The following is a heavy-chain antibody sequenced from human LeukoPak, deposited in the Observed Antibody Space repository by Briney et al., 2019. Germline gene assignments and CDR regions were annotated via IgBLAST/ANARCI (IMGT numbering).Heavy chain of an antibody. CDR3: ARWNYCGDSA. CDR1: GFALSDYY. D-gene: IGHD4-23*01. J-gene: IGHJ1*01. V-gene: IGHV3-11*01. Sequence: GRSLRLSCAASGFALSDYYMSCIRRPPGRGRDWVSYISYIGSTIYYTDAGKGRFTISRDNAKNSVYLQMNSLRAEDTAVYYCARWNYCGDSAWGQGTLVTVSS. CDR2: ISYIGSTI.